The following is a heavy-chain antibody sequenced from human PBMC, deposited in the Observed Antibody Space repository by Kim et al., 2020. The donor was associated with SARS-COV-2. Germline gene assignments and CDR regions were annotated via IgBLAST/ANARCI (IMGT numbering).Heavy chain of an antibody. D-gene: IGHD3-22*01. CDR3: AKVPGLGGYYSAYYFDY. J-gene: IGHJ4*02. V-gene: IGHV3-30*18. CDR2: ISYDGSNK. Sequence: GGSLRLSCAASGFTFRSYGMHWVRQAPGKGLEWVAVISYDGSNKYYADSVKGRFTISRDNSKNTLYLQMNSLRAEDTAVYYCAKVPGLGGYYSAYYFDYWGQGTLVTVSS. CDR1: GFTFRSYG.